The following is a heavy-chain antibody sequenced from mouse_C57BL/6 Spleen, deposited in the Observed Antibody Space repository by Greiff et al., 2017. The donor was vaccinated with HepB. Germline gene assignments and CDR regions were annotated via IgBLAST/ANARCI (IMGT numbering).Heavy chain of an antibody. CDR2: ISSGSSTI. Sequence: EVKLMESGGGLVKPGGSLKLSCAASGFTFSDYGMHWVRQAPEKGLEWVAYISSGSSTIYYPDTVKGRFTISRDNAKNTLFLQMTSLRSEDTAMYYCARGAFAYWGQGTLVTVSA. V-gene: IGHV5-17*01. J-gene: IGHJ3*01. CDR3: ARGAFAY. CDR1: GFTFSDYG.